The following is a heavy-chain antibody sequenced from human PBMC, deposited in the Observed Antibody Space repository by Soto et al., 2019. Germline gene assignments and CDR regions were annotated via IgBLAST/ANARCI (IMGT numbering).Heavy chain of an antibody. CDR2: ISYDGSNK. D-gene: IGHD6-13*01. Sequence: GGSLRLSCAASGFTFSSYGMHWVRQAPGKGLEWVAVISYDGSNKYYADSVKGRFTISRDNSKNTLYLQMNSLRAEDTAVYYCAKGMKAAGGYYGMDVWGQGTTVTVSS. CDR3: AKGMKAAGGYYGMDV. CDR1: GFTFSSYG. V-gene: IGHV3-30*18. J-gene: IGHJ6*02.